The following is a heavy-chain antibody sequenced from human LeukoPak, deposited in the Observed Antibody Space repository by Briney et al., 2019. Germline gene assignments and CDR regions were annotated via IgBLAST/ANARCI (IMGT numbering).Heavy chain of an antibody. J-gene: IGHJ4*02. CDR1: GYTFTSYY. D-gene: IGHD3-3*01. CDR3: ARDPTRYDFWSGYFDY. V-gene: IGHV1-46*01. Sequence: ASVKVSCKASGYTFTSYYMHWVRQAPPQGLEWMGIINPSGGSRSYAQKFQGRVTMTRDTSTSTVYMELSSLRSEDTAVYYCARDPTRYDFWSGYFDYWGQGTLVTVSS. CDR2: INPSGGSR.